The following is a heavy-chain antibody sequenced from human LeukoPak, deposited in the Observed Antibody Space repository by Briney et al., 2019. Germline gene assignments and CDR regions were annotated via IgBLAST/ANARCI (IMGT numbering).Heavy chain of an antibody. CDR3: ARAVAGTY. D-gene: IGHD6-19*01. CDR2: ISGSGGNT. J-gene: IGHJ4*02. Sequence: GGSLRLSCVASEFTFNNYAMAWVRQGPGKGLEWVSSISGSGGNTYYADSVKGRFTISRDNSKNTLYLQMNSLRSEDTAVYYCARAVAGTYWGQGTLVTVSS. V-gene: IGHV3-23*01. CDR1: EFTFNNYA.